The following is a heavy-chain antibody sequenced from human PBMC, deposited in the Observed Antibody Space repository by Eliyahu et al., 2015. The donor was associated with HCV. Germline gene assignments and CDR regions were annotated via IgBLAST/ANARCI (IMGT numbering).Heavy chain of an antibody. CDR3: ARDEYDFWSGAGLNYYYMDV. V-gene: IGHV3-21*01. D-gene: IGHD3-3*01. CDR2: ISSSSSYI. J-gene: IGHJ6*03. Sequence: EVQLVESGGGLVKPGGSLRLSCAASGFPFSSXNXNWVRQAPGKGLEGVSSISSSSSYIYYADSVKGRFTISRDNAKNSLCLQMHSLRAEDTAVYYCARDEYDFWSGAGLNYYYMDVWGKGTTVTVSS. CDR1: GFPFSSXN.